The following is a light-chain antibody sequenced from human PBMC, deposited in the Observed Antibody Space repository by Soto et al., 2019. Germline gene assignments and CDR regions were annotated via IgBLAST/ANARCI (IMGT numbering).Light chain of an antibody. J-gene: IGKJ1*01. Sequence: VLTQSPGTLSLSPGERATLSCRASQSVSSTYLAWYRQKPGQAPRLLIYGASSRATGIPDRFSGSGSGTDFTLTISRLEPEDFAVYYCQQYGSSPVTFGQGTKVDIK. CDR1: QSVSSTY. V-gene: IGKV3-20*01. CDR3: QQYGSSPVT. CDR2: GAS.